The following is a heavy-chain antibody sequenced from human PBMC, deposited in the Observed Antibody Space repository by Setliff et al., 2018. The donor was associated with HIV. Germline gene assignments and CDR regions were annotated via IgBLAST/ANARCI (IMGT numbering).Heavy chain of an antibody. J-gene: IGHJ3*01. D-gene: IGHD3-10*01. CDR3: ARETAPAHYYGSGSYRLHAFDV. CDR2: INPNSGGT. Sequence: ASVKVSCKASGYTFTGYYMHWVRQAPGQGLEWMGRINPNSGGTNYAQKFQGRVTTTRDTSISTAYMELSRLRSGDTAVYYCARETAPAHYYGSGSYRLHAFDVWGQGTMVTVSS. V-gene: IGHV1-2*06. CDR1: GYTFTGYY.